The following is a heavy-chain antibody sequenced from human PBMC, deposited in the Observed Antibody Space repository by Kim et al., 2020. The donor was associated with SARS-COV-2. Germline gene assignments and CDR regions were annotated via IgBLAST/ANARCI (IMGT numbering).Heavy chain of an antibody. CDR1: GGSISSYY. CDR2: IYYSGST. V-gene: IGHV4-59*01. CDR3: ARDRAVAGRSYYYYGMDV. J-gene: IGHJ6*02. Sequence: SETLSLTCTVSGGSISSYYWSWIRQPPGKGLEWIGYIYYSGSTNYNPSLKSRVTISVDTSKNQFSLKLSSVTAADTAVYYCARDRAVAGRSYYYYGMDVWGQGTTVTVSS. D-gene: IGHD6-19*01.